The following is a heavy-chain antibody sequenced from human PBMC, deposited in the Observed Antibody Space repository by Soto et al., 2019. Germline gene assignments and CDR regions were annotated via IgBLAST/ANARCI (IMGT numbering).Heavy chain of an antibody. V-gene: IGHV3-74*01. D-gene: IGHD2-21*02. CDR2: ITSDGKSK. J-gene: IGHJ5*02. CDR3: ARESGDWPLNWFDP. Sequence: SLRLSCAASGFHFTNHWMHWVRQAPGKGLVWVSRITSDGKSKAYAESVKGRFAISRDNAKNTVYLQMNGLTVEDTAVYYCARESGDWPLNWFDPWGQGTLVTVSS. CDR1: GFHFTNHW.